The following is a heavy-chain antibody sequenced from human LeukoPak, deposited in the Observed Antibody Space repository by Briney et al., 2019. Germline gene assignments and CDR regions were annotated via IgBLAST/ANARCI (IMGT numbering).Heavy chain of an antibody. CDR1: GIAFSGYS. V-gene: IGHV3-21*01. CDR2: ISSSRTYI. CDR3: ARAPPPLDCSSTSCPFDY. Sequence: PGGSLRLSCEASGIAFSGYSMNWVRQAPGGSLEWVSSISSSRTYIYYADSVKGRFTISRDNAKNSLYLQMNSLRAEDTAVYYCARAPPPLDCSSTSCPFDYWGQGTLVTVSS. D-gene: IGHD2-2*01. J-gene: IGHJ4*02.